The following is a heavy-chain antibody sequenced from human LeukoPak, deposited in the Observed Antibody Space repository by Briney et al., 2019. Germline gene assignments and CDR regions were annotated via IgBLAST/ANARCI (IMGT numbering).Heavy chain of an antibody. V-gene: IGHV3-7*01. CDR2: IRLDGIET. CDR1: GFTFSTSQ. Sequence: GSLGLSCTASGFTFSTSQMSWVRQVPGKGLEWVANIRLDGIETYYVDSVKGRFTISRDNAKNSVSLQMNSLTAEDTAIYYCAKDWAGVGKVFDYWGQGTLVAVSS. CDR3: AKDWAGVGKVFDY. D-gene: IGHD3-10*01. J-gene: IGHJ4*02.